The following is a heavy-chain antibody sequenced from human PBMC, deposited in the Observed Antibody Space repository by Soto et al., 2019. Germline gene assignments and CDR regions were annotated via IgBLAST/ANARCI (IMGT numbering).Heavy chain of an antibody. Sequence: GGSLRLSCAASGFTFSSYAMSWVRQAPGKGLEWVSAISGSGGSTYYADSVKGRFTISRDNSKNTLYLQMNSLRAEDTAVYYCAKESYYDILTGYPSGPVYWGQGTLVTVSS. V-gene: IGHV3-23*01. CDR2: ISGSGGST. CDR3: AKESYYDILTGYPSGPVY. D-gene: IGHD3-9*01. CDR1: GFTFSSYA. J-gene: IGHJ4*02.